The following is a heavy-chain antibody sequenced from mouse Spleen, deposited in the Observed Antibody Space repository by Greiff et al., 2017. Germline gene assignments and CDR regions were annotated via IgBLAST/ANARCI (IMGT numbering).Heavy chain of an antibody. Sequence: QVQLQQPGAELVRPGTSVKLSCKASGYTFTSYWMHWVKQRPGQGLEWIGVIDPSDSYTNYNQKFKGKATLTVDTSSSTAYMQLSSLTSEDSAVYYCARTARAKDYWGQGTTLTVSS. D-gene: IGHD3-2*01. CDR3: ARTARAKDY. J-gene: IGHJ2*01. CDR2: IDPSDSYT. CDR1: GYTFTSYW. V-gene: IGHV1-59*01.